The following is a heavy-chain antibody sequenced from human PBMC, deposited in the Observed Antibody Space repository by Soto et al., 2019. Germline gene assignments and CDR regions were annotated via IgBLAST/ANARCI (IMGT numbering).Heavy chain of an antibody. V-gene: IGHV4-39*01. CDR2: IYYSGTT. CDR3: ASLNYDCGRKYLNS. CDR1: GDSISSSFYY. J-gene: IGHJ5*01. D-gene: IGHD3-3*01. Sequence: SETLSLTCNVSGDSISSSFYYWGWLRQPPGKGLEWIGAIYYSGTTYYNPSLKTRVSLFLHTSENQFSLRLTSVTAADTAVDFSASLNYDCGRKYLNSWGHGTLVTVSS.